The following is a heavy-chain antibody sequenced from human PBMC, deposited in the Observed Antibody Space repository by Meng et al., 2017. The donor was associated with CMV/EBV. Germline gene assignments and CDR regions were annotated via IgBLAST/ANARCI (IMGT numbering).Heavy chain of an antibody. CDR1: GFTFNTYA. Sequence: LGFTFNTYARSWVRQAPGKGLEWVSTIGGSGGTTYYADSVKGRFTISRDNSKNTLYLQMSSLRAEDTAVYYCARNAYNYGYSYYFDYWGQGTLVTVSS. CDR2: IGGSGGTT. J-gene: IGHJ4*02. CDR3: ARNAYNYGYSYYFDY. D-gene: IGHD5-18*01. V-gene: IGHV3-23*01.